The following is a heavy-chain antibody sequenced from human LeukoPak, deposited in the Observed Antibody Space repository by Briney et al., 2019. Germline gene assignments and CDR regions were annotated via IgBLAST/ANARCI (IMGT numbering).Heavy chain of an antibody. CDR2: ISGSGGST. V-gene: IGHV3-23*01. CDR1: GFTFSSYA. J-gene: IGHJ4*02. Sequence: GGSLRLSCAASGFTFSSYAMSWVRQAPGKGLEWVSAISGSGGSTYYADSVRGRFTISRDNSKNTLYLQMNSLRAEDTAVYYCAKGGDILTGYLFDYWGQGTLVTVSS. D-gene: IGHD3-9*01. CDR3: AKGGDILTGYLFDY.